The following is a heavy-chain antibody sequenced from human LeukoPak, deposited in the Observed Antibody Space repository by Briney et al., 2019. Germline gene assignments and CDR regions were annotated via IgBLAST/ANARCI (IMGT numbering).Heavy chain of an antibody. D-gene: IGHD3-10*01. J-gene: IGHJ6*02. CDR3: ASMVRGYYYYGMDV. Sequence: SVKVSCKASGGTFSSYAISWVRQAPGQGLEWMGRIIPIFGIANYAQKFQGGVTITADKSTSTAYMELSSLRSEDTAVYYCASMVRGYYYYGMDVWGQGTTVTVSS. CDR1: GGTFSSYA. CDR2: IIPIFGIA. V-gene: IGHV1-69*04.